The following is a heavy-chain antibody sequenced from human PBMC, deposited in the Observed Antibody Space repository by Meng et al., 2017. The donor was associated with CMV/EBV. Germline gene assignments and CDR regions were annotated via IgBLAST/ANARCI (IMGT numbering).Heavy chain of an antibody. CDR1: GFTFSSYG. CDR2: IRYDGSNK. J-gene: IGHJ6*02. CDR3: AKDQAMDYDFWSGNSYYYGMDV. D-gene: IGHD3-3*01. Sequence: GESLKISCAASGFTFSSYGMHWVRQAPGKGLEWVAFIRYDGSNKYYADSVKGRFTISRDNSKNTLYLQMNSLRAEDTAVYYCAKDQAMDYDFWSGNSYYYGMDVWGQGTTVTVSS. V-gene: IGHV3-30*02.